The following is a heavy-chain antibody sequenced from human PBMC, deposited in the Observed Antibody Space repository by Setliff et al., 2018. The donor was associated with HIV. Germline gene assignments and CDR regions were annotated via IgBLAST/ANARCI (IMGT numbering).Heavy chain of an antibody. D-gene: IGHD3-22*01. CDR3: ARGRGGYYFDY. CDR1: GGTFSSYA. CDR2: IIPILGIA. Sequence: SVKVSCKASGGTFSSYAISWVRQAPGQGLEWMGGIIPILGIANYAQKFQGRVTITADESTSTAYMELSSLRSEDTAVYYCARGRGGYYFDYWGQGTLVTVSS. J-gene: IGHJ4*02. V-gene: IGHV1-69*10.